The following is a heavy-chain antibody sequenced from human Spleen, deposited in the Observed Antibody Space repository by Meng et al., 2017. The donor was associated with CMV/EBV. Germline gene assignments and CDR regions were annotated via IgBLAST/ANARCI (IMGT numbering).Heavy chain of an antibody. CDR1: GFTFSSYA. CDR2: ISYDGSNK. Sequence: GESLKISCAASGFTFSSYAMHWVRQAPGKGLEWVAVISYDGSNKYYADSVKGRFTISRDNSKNTLYLQMNSLRAEDTAVYYCARVLITIFGVVIKDYYYGMDVWGQGTTVTVS. V-gene: IGHV3-30*04. J-gene: IGHJ6*02. D-gene: IGHD3-3*01. CDR3: ARVLITIFGVVIKDYYYGMDV.